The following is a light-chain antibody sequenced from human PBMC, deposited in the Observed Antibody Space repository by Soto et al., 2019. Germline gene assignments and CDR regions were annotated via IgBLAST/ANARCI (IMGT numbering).Light chain of an antibody. J-gene: IGKJ1*01. V-gene: IGKV1-5*01. Sequence: QMNESPSTLSASLGDRVPITCRASQSISSWLAWYQQKPGKAPKVLIYDASSLESGVPSRFRGSGSGTEFTLTISSLQPDDFAAYYCQQYNSYPRTFGQGTKVDIK. CDR3: QQYNSYPRT. CDR1: QSISSW. CDR2: DAS.